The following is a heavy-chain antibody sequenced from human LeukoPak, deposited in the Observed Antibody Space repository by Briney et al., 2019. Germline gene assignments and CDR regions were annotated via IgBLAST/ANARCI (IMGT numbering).Heavy chain of an antibody. Sequence: PSETLSLTCTVSGGSISSSSYYWGWLRQPPGKGLEGIGEINHSGSTNYNPSLKSRVTISVDTSKNQFSLKLSSVTAADTAVYYCARSSLSIAVAGPPDDYWGQGTLVTVSS. CDR3: ARSSLSIAVAGPPDDY. J-gene: IGHJ4*02. CDR1: GGSISSSSYY. D-gene: IGHD6-19*01. V-gene: IGHV4-39*07. CDR2: INHSGST.